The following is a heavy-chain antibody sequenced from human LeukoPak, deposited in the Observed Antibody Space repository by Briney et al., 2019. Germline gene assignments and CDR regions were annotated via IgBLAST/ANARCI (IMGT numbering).Heavy chain of an antibody. CDR1: GGSISSGSYY. CDR3: ASLDGGSSFLDY. V-gene: IGHV4-61*02. J-gene: IGHJ4*02. CDR2: IYTSGST. Sequence: SQTLSLTCTVSGGSISSGSYYWSWIRQPAGKGLEWIGRIYTSGSTNYNPSLKSRVTISVDTSKNQFSLKLSSVTAADTAVYYCASLDGGSSFLDYWGQGTLVTVSS. D-gene: IGHD6-6*01.